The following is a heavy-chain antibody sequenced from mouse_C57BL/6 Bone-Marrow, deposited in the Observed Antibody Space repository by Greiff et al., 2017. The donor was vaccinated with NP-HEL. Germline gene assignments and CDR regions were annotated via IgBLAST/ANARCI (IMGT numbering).Heavy chain of an antibody. CDR2: IDPEDGDT. CDR3: TADGTTFSY. J-gene: IGHJ3*01. D-gene: IGHD1-1*01. V-gene: IGHV14-1*01. Sequence: VQLQQSGAELVRPGASVKLSCTASGFNIKDYYLHWVKQRPEQGLEWIGRIDPEDGDTEYAPKFQGKATMTADTSANTSYLQLSSLTSEDTAVYCCTADGTTFSYWGQGTLVTVSA. CDR1: GFNIKDYY.